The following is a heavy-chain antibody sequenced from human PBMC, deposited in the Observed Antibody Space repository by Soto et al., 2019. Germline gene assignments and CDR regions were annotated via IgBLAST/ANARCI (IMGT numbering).Heavy chain of an antibody. CDR1: GGYFSGYY. D-gene: IGHD5-18*01. CDR3: ARDPLDTALGHLVY. J-gene: IGHJ4*02. V-gene: IGHV4-34*01. CDR2: INPSGST. Sequence: SETLSLTCAVYGGYFSGYYWSWISKTPGKGLVWIGEINPSGSTNYNPSLTRRVTISLDKSKNQFSLKRLSVTAAETAVNYCARDPLDTALGHLVYWGQGTLVTAAS.